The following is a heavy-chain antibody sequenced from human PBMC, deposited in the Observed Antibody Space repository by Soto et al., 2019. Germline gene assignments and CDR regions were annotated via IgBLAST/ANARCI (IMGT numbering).Heavy chain of an antibody. D-gene: IGHD6-13*01. J-gene: IGHJ6*02. Sequence: QVQLVQSGAEVKKPGSSVKVSCKASGGTFSSYAISWVRQAPRQGLEWMGGIIPIFGTANYAQKFQGRVTITADKSTSTAYMELSSLRSEDTAVYYCARGIAAARYFYYGMDVWAQGTTVTVSS. CDR1: GGTFSSYA. V-gene: IGHV1-69*06. CDR2: IIPIFGTA. CDR3: ARGIAAARYFYYGMDV.